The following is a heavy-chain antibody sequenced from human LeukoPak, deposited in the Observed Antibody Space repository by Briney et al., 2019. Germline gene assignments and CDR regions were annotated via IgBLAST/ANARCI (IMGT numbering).Heavy chain of an antibody. D-gene: IGHD1-26*01. J-gene: IGHJ4*02. CDR3: ARDGGSYSSQYYFDY. CDR1: GGSISSYY. CDR2: IYYSGST. Sequence: SETLSLTCTVSGGSISSYYWSWIRQPPGKGLEWIGYIYYSGSTNYNPSLKSRVTISVDTSKNQLSLKLSSVTAADTAVYYCARDGGSYSSQYYFDYWGQGTLVTVSS. V-gene: IGHV4-59*01.